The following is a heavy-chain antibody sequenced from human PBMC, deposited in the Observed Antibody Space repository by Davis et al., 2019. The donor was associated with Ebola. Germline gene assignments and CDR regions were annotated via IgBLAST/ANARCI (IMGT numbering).Heavy chain of an antibody. CDR1: GFTFSHYW. D-gene: IGHD3-16*01. Sequence: GESLKISCAVSGFTFSHYWMSWVRQAPGKGLEWVANIDQDGSDKYYVDSVKGRFTISRDNTKNSLYLQMNSLRVEDTAVYYCARPTWGPYYYYGMDVWGKGTTVTVSS. CDR2: IDQDGSDK. J-gene: IGHJ6*04. CDR3: ARPTWGPYYYYGMDV. V-gene: IGHV3-7*01.